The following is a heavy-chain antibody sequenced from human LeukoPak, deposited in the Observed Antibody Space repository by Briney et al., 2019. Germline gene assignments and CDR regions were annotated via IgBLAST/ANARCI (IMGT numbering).Heavy chain of an antibody. CDR2: ISHSGTS. J-gene: IGHJ4*02. Sequence: PSQTLSLTCAVSGGSLSSGGYFWGWIRQYPGKGLEWIGCISHSGTSYYNPSLKSRVTMSVDTSRNQFSLELSSVTAADTAVYFCARERRDGHNYSDFWGQGALVTVSS. CDR1: GGSLSSGGYF. D-gene: IGHD5-24*01. CDR3: ARERRDGHNYSDF. V-gene: IGHV4-31*11.